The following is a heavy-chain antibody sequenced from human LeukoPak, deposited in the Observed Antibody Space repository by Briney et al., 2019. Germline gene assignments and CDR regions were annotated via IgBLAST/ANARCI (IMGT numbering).Heavy chain of an antibody. CDR1: GGSISSGSYY. V-gene: IGHV4-61*02. D-gene: IGHD3/OR15-3a*01. CDR3: ASRGL. Sequence: PSETLSLTCTVSGGSISSGSYYWSWIRQPAGKGLEWIGRIYTSGSTNYNPSLKSRVTISVDTSKNQFSLKLSSVTAADTAVYYCASRGLWGQGTLVTVPS. J-gene: IGHJ4*02. CDR2: IYTSGST.